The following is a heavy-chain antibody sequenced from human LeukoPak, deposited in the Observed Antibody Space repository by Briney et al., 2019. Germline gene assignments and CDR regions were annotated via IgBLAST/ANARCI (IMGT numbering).Heavy chain of an antibody. CDR1: GGSISSSNW. D-gene: IGHD3-10*01. CDR3: AREDVYYYGSGSYSTFDY. Sequence: TSETLSLTCAVSGGSISSSNWWSWVRQPPGKGLEWIGEIYHSGSTNYNPSLKSRVTISVDKSKNQFSLKLSSVTAADTAVYYCAREDVYYYGSGSYSTFDYWGQGTLVTVSS. J-gene: IGHJ4*02. CDR2: IYHSGST. V-gene: IGHV4-4*02.